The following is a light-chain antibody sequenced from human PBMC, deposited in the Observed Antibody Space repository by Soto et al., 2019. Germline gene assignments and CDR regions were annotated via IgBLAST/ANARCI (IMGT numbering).Light chain of an antibody. Sequence: DIQMTXSPSSLSASVGDRVTITCRASQDINNYLAWYQQRPGKVPKLLIYAASTLQSGVPSRFSGSGSGTDFTLTISSLQPEDVATYYCQKYDIAPRTFGGGTKVEIK. V-gene: IGKV1-27*01. CDR3: QKYDIAPRT. CDR2: AAS. J-gene: IGKJ4*01. CDR1: QDINNY.